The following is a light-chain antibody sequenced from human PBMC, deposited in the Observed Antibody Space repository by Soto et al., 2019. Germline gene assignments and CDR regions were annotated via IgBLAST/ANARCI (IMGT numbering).Light chain of an antibody. J-gene: IGKJ1*01. Sequence: DIQMTQSPSTLSASVGDRVTITCRASQSINTWLAWYQQKPGKAPKILIYKAPRLVSGVPSRFSGSGSGTDFILTINSLQPDDFATYYRIQYNRYSHMTFGRGTKVEI. CDR3: IQYNRYSHMT. V-gene: IGKV1-5*03. CDR2: KAP. CDR1: QSINTW.